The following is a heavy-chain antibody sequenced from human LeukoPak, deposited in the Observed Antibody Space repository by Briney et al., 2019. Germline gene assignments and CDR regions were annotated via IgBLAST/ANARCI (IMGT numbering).Heavy chain of an antibody. Sequence: PSETLSLTCTVSGGSISSGSYYWSWIRQPAGKGLEWIGRMYTTGSTNYNPSLKSRVTISVDTSKNQFSLKLSSVTAADTAVYYCARVRDGSARWAFDIWGQGTMVTVSS. V-gene: IGHV4-61*02. CDR1: GGSISSGSYY. CDR2: MYTTGST. CDR3: ARVRDGSARWAFDI. D-gene: IGHD6-6*01. J-gene: IGHJ3*02.